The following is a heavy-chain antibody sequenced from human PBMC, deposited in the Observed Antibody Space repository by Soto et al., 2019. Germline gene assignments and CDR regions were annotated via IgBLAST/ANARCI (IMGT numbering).Heavy chain of an antibody. CDR2: IHNNGDT. CDR3: ASDSGNTIDY. CDR1: AGPGNTHY. Sequence: GESMSLSCPVAAGPGNTHYMDWDSPAPGEGLEWVSVIHNNGDTYYADSVKGRFTISRDTSKNKVYIQTDSLRADYAAIYYCASDSGNTIDYWGQGTLVTVSS. D-gene: IGHD1-1*01. V-gene: IGHV3-53*01. J-gene: IGHJ4*02.